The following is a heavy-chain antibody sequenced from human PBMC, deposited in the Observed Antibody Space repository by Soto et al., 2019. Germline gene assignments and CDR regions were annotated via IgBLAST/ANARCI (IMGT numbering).Heavy chain of an antibody. D-gene: IGHD6-6*01. CDR3: EIVSSSDYCDY. Sequence: ASVKVSCKASGSTFTSYYMHWVRQAPGHGLEWMGIITPSGGSTSYAHTFQGRVTMTGDTSTSTVYMELSSLRSEDTAVEYCEIVSSSDYCDYPGQVSLGTIAS. J-gene: IGHJ4*02. CDR2: ITPSGGST. V-gene: IGHV1-46*01. CDR1: GSTFTSYY.